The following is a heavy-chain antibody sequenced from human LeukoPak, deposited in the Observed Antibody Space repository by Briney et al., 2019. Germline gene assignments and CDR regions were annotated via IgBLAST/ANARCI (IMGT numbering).Heavy chain of an antibody. D-gene: IGHD2-15*01. V-gene: IGHV3-11*01. J-gene: IGHJ4*02. CDR1: GFTFSDYY. Sequence: PGGSLRLSCAASGFTFSDYYMSWIRQAPGKGLEWVSYISSSGSTIYYADSVKGRFTISRDNAKNSLYLQMNSLRAEDTAVYYCARIIASKIVVVAYFDYWGQGTLVTVSS. CDR3: ARIIASKIVVVAYFDY. CDR2: ISSSGSTI.